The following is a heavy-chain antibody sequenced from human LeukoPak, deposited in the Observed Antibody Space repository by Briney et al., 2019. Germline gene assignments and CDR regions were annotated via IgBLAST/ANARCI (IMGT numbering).Heavy chain of an antibody. CDR3: ARDSVQQLVQGGNWFDP. J-gene: IGHJ5*02. V-gene: IGHV4-34*01. Sequence: SETLSLTCAVYGGSFSGYYWSWIRQPPGKGLEWIGEINHSGSTNYNPSLKSRVTMSVDTSKNQFSLKLSSVTAADTAVYYCARDSVQQLVQGGNWFDPWGQGTLVTVSS. D-gene: IGHD6-13*01. CDR2: INHSGST. CDR1: GGSFSGYY.